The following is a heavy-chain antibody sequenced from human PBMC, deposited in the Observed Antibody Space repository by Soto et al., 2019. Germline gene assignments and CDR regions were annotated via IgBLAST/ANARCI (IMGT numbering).Heavy chain of an antibody. Sequence: TETLSLTCAVYGGSFSGYYWSWIRQPPGKGLEWIGEINHSGSTNYNPSLKSRVTISVDTSKNQFSLKLSSVTAADTAVYYCASTAPWYYYYYMDVWGKGTTVTVSS. CDR3: ASTAPWYYYYYMDV. J-gene: IGHJ6*03. CDR2: INHSGST. CDR1: GGSFSGYY. D-gene: IGHD4-17*01. V-gene: IGHV4-34*01.